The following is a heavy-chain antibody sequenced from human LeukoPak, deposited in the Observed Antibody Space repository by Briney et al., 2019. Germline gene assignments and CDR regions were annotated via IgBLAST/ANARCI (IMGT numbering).Heavy chain of an antibody. Sequence: SVKVSCKASGYTFTSYGISWVRQAPGQGLEWMGGIIPIFGTANYAQKFQGRVTITADESTSTAYMELSSLRSEDTAVYYCARDWGSGWTQLDYWGQGTLVTVSS. J-gene: IGHJ4*02. CDR3: ARDWGSGWTQLDY. CDR1: GYTFTSYG. V-gene: IGHV1-69*13. CDR2: IIPIFGTA. D-gene: IGHD6-19*01.